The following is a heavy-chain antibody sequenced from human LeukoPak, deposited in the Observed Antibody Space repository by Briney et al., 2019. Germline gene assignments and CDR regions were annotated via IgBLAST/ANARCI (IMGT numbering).Heavy chain of an antibody. CDR1: GFTFSSYA. V-gene: IGHV3-30*04. D-gene: IGHD3-22*01. CDR3: AKDPRRITMIVVVITYYFDY. CDR2: ISYDGSNK. Sequence: GGSLRLSCAASGFTFSSYAMHWVRQAPGKGLEWVAVISYDGSNKYYADSVKGRFTISRDNSKNTLYLQMNSLRAEDAAVYYCAKDPRRITMIVVVITYYFDYWGQGTLVTVSS. J-gene: IGHJ4*02.